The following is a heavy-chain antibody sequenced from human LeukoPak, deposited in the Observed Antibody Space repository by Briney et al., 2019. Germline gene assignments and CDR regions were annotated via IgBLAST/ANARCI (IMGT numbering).Heavy chain of an antibody. V-gene: IGHV3-21*01. CDR3: ARGYDWYFDL. D-gene: IGHD1-14*01. J-gene: IGHJ2*01. Sequence: GGSLRLSCAASGFTVSSNYMSWVRQAPGKGLEWVSSISSSSSYIYYADSMKGRFTISRDNAKNSLYLQMNSLRGEDTAVYYCARGYDWYFDLWGRGTLVTVSS. CDR1: GFTVSSNY. CDR2: ISSSSSYI.